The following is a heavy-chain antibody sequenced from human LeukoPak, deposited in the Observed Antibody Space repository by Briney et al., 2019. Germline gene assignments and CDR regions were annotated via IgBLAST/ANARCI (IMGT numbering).Heavy chain of an antibody. V-gene: IGHV3-7*05. D-gene: IGHD3-22*01. Sequence: GGSLRLSCAASGFAFGNYWMTWVRQAPGKGLEWVANIMTDGGEKYYVDSVKGRFTVSRDNAKNSLYLQMNSLRAEDTAVYYCARDIPTYYYDSSGYFQHWGQGTLVTVSS. CDR1: GFAFGNYW. CDR2: IMTDGGEK. J-gene: IGHJ1*01. CDR3: ARDIPTYYYDSSGYFQH.